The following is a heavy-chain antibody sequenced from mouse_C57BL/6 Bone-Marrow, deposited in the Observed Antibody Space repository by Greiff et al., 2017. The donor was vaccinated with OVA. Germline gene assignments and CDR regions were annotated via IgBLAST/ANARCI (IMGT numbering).Heavy chain of an antibody. J-gene: IGHJ4*01. CDR3: ARRGYAMDY. V-gene: IGHV5-4*03. CDR2: ISDGGSYT. CDR1: GFTFSSYA. Sequence: EVKLMESGGGLVKPGGSLKLSCAASGFTFSSYAMSWVRQTPEQRLEWVATISDGGSYTYYPDNVKGRFTISRDNAKNNLYLQMSHLKSEDTAMYYCARRGYAMDYWGQGTSVTVSS.